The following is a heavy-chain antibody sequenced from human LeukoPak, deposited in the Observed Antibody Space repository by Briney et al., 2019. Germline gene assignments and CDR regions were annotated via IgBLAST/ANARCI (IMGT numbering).Heavy chain of an antibody. J-gene: IGHJ1*01. Sequence: AGGSPRLSCAGSGFIFGTTSMSWVRQAPGKGLEWVASINYDGSEKYYVGSVEGRFTIPRDSAKKSLFLQMNSLRAEDTAIYYCTRDQHWGQGTLVTVSS. V-gene: IGHV3-7*01. CDR1: GFIFGTTS. CDR3: TRDQH. CDR2: INYDGSEK.